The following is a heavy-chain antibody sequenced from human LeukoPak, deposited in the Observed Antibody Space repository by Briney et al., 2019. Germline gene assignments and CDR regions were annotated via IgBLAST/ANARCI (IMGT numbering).Heavy chain of an antibody. CDR3: AKAASGFGYYYGIDV. Sequence: GGSLRLSCAASGFTFSSYGMHWVRQAPGKGLEGGAVISYDGSSKYYADSVKGRFTISRDNSKNTLYLQMNSLRTADTAVHYCAKAASGFGYYYGIDVWGKGTTVTVSS. D-gene: IGHD3-3*01. J-gene: IGHJ6*04. V-gene: IGHV3-30*18. CDR2: ISYDGSSK. CDR1: GFTFSSYG.